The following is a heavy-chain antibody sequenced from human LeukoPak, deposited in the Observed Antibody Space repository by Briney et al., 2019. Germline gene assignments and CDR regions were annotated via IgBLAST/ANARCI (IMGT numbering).Heavy chain of an antibody. D-gene: IGHD5-18*01. Sequence: GGSLRLSCAASGFTFSNYWMTWVRQAPGKGLEWVANIKHDGSEDYYLDSVKGRFTISRDNAKSSMWLQMNSLRDEDTAVYYCARIVSGYSYGDSYYYMDVWGKGTTVTISS. CDR3: ARIVSGYSYGDSYYYMDV. CDR2: IKHDGSED. CDR1: GFTFSNYW. V-gene: IGHV3-7*01. J-gene: IGHJ6*03.